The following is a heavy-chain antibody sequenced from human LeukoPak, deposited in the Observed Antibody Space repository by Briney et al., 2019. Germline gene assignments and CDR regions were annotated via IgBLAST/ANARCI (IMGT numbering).Heavy chain of an antibody. CDR1: GYTFTSYG. CDR2: ISAYNGNT. Sequence: ASVKVSCKASGYTFTSYGISWVRQAPGQGLVWMGWISAYNGNTNYAQKLQGRVTMTTDTSTSTAYMELRSLRSDDTAVYYCAREMYSSARGYFQHWGQGTLVTVSS. V-gene: IGHV1-18*01. J-gene: IGHJ1*01. D-gene: IGHD6-19*01. CDR3: AREMYSSARGYFQH.